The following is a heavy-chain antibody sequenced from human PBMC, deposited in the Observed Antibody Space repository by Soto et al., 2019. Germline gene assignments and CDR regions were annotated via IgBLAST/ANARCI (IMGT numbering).Heavy chain of an antibody. CDR2: IRSKANSYAT. J-gene: IGHJ4*02. Sequence: PGGSLRLSCAASGFTFSGSAMHWVRQASGKGLEWVGRIRSKANSYATAYAASVKGRFTISRDDSKNTAYLQMNSLKTEDTAVYYCTSPGPIPLGYCSGGSCYYDYWGQGTLVTVSS. V-gene: IGHV3-73*01. CDR3: TSPGPIPLGYCSGGSCYYDY. D-gene: IGHD2-15*01. CDR1: GFTFSGSA.